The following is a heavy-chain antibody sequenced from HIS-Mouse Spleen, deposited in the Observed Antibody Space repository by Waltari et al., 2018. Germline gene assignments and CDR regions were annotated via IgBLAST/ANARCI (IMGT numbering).Heavy chain of an antibody. CDR2: IYYSGST. CDR3: AREIPYSSSWYDWYFDL. J-gene: IGHJ2*01. V-gene: IGHV4-39*07. CDR1: GGSISSSSYY. Sequence: GKPAETLSLTCTVSGGSISSSSYYWGWIRHPPGKGLEWIGSIYYSGSTYYNPSLKSRVTISVDTSKNQFSLKLSSVTAADTAVYYCAREIPYSSSWYDWYFDLWGRGTLVTVSS. D-gene: IGHD6-13*01.